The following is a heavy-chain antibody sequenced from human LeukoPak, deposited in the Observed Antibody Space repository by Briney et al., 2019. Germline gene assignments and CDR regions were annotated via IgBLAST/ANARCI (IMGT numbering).Heavy chain of an antibody. Sequence: SETLSLTCTVSGGSISSSFWSWIRQPAGKGLEWIGRIYSNGNTNYNPSLKSRVTISVDTSENQFSLKLSSVTAADTAVYYCARPYNSGWRLGYEIWGQGTMVTVSS. CDR1: GGSISSSF. CDR2: IYSNGNT. CDR3: ARPYNSGWRLGYEI. J-gene: IGHJ3*02. D-gene: IGHD6-19*01. V-gene: IGHV4-4*07.